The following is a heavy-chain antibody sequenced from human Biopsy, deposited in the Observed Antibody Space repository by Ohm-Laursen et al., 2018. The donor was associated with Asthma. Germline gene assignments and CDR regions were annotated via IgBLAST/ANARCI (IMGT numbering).Heavy chain of an antibody. CDR2: ISVYNGNT. J-gene: IGHJ6*02. Sequence: SVKVSCKTSGYTFNSAGITWVRQAPGQGLEWMGWISVYNGNTKVAQKLQDRVTMITDTSTSTAYMELTSLRSDDTAVYFCARAVDYSHYYGIDVWGQGTTVTVS. CDR1: GYTFNSAG. D-gene: IGHD3-10*01. V-gene: IGHV1-18*01. CDR3: ARAVDYSHYYGIDV.